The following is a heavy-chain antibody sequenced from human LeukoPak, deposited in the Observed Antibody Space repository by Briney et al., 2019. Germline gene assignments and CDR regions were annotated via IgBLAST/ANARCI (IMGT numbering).Heavy chain of an antibody. Sequence: GGSLRLSCAASGFTFSNYAMHWVRQAPGKGLEWVAAISYDGSNKYYADSVKGRFTISRDNSKNKLYLQMNSLRAEDTAVYSCARDVNGAGGMGGGKDYWGQGTLVTVSS. D-gene: IGHD6-13*01. CDR1: GFTFSNYA. CDR3: ARDVNGAGGMGGGKDY. V-gene: IGHV3-30-3*01. CDR2: ISYDGSNK. J-gene: IGHJ4*02.